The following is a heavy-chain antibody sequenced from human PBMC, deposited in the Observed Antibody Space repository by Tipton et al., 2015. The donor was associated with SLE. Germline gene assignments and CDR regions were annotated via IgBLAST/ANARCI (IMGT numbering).Heavy chain of an antibody. CDR1: GGFISTYY. D-gene: IGHD4-23*01. Sequence: TLSLTCTVFGGFISTYYWSWIRQPPGKGLEWIGYIYYSGSTNYNPSLKSRVTISVDTSKNQFSLKLSSVTAADTAVYYCARDQGYGGYARGFDYWGQGTLVTVSS. V-gene: IGHV4-59*12. CDR2: IYYSGST. CDR3: ARDQGYGGYARGFDY. J-gene: IGHJ4*02.